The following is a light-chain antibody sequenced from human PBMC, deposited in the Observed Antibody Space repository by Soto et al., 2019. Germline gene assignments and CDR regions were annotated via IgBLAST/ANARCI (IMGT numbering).Light chain of an antibody. V-gene: IGLV7-43*01. CDR2: STS. J-gene: IGLJ2*01. CDR3: LLCYGGAHVV. Sequence: QAVVTQEPSLTVSPGGTVTLTCASSTGAVTSGYYPNWFQQKPGQAPRALIYSTSNKDSWTPARFSGSLLGGKAALTLSGVQPEDEAEYSCLLCYGGAHVVFGGGTKLTVL. CDR1: TGAVTSGYY.